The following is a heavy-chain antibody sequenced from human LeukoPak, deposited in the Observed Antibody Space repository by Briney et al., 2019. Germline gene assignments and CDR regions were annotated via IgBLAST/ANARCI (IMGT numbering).Heavy chain of an antibody. CDR1: GGSISSYY. CDR3: AREIGDYYDSSGYRTYYFDY. Sequence: SETLSLTCTVSGGSISSYYWSWIRQPAGKGLEWIGRIYTSGSTNYNPSLKSRVTMSVDTSKNQVSLKLSSVAAADTAGYYCAREIGDYYDSSGYRTYYFDYWGQGTLVTVSS. D-gene: IGHD3-22*01. V-gene: IGHV4-4*07. J-gene: IGHJ4*02. CDR2: IYTSGST.